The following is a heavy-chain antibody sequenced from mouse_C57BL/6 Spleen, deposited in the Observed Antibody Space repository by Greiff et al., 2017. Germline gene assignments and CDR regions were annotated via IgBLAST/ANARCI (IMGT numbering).Heavy chain of an antibody. CDR2: IHPNSGST. CDR1: GYTFPSYW. CDR3: ARGFYDGYFDY. Sequence: QVQLQQPGAELVKPGASVKLSCKASGYTFPSYWMHWVKQRPGQGLEWIGMIHPNSGSTNYNEKFKSKATLTVDKSSSTAYMQLSSLTSEDSAVYYCARGFYDGYFDYWGQGTTLTVSS. J-gene: IGHJ2*01. V-gene: IGHV1-64*01. D-gene: IGHD2-3*01.